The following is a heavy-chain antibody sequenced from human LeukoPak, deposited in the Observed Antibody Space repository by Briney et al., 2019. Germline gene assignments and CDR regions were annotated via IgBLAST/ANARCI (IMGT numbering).Heavy chain of an antibody. CDR2: IYYSGST. CDR3: ARRTAGSSLLDY. Sequence: SETLSLTCTVSGGSISSSSYYWGWIRQPPGKGLEWIGSIYYSGSTYYSPSLKSRVTISADTSKNQFSLKLSSVTAADTAVYYCARRTAGSSLLDYWGQGTLVTVSS. D-gene: IGHD3-10*01. CDR1: GGSISSSSYY. V-gene: IGHV4-39*01. J-gene: IGHJ4*02.